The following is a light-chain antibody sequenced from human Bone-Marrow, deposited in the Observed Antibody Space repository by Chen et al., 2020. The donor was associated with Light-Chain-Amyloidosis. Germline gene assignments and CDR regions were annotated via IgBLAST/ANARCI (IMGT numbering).Light chain of an antibody. V-gene: IGKV1D-13*01. Sequence: AIQLTQSPSSLSASVGDRVTITCRASQGMNSGLAWYQPKPGKAPKLLIYDASSLERGVPSRCSGSGSGTGFTLPIRSLPPKDFASYYCQQFHNYPLTFGGGTTVE. CDR1: QGMNSG. J-gene: IGKJ4*01. CDR3: QQFHNYPLT. CDR2: DAS.